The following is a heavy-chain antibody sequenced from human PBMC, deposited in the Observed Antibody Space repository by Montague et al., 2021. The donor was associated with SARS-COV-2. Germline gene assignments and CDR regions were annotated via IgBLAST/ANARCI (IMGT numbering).Heavy chain of an antibody. D-gene: IGHD6-19*01. V-gene: IGHV4-31*03. Sequence: TLSLTCTVSGGSISSGGYYWSWIRQHPGKGLEWIGYIYYSGSTYYNPSLKSRLTISVDTSKNQFSLKLSSVTAADTAVYYCARVHFVSSGWYPDAFDNWGQGTMVTVSS. CDR2: IYYSGST. CDR1: GGSISSGGYY. J-gene: IGHJ3*02. CDR3: ARVHFVSSGWYPDAFDN.